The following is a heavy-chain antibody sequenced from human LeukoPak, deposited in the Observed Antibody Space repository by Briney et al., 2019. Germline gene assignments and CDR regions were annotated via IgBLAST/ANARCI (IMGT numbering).Heavy chain of an antibody. J-gene: IGHJ4*02. Sequence: PGGSLRLSCAASGFTLSSNSMSWVRHAPGKGLEWDSFIYSDNTHYLHSVKGRLTISIGNPKKTLSIHMNRLRDPDTAAYLCARRAGAYSHPYDYWGQGTLVTVSS. D-gene: IGHD4/OR15-4a*01. CDR2: IYSDNT. CDR3: ARRAGAYSHPYDY. V-gene: IGHV3-53*01. CDR1: GFTLSSNS.